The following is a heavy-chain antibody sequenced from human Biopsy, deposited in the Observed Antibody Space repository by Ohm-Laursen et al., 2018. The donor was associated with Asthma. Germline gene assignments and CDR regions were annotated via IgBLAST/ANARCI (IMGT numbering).Heavy chain of an antibody. D-gene: IGHD6-19*01. V-gene: IGHV3-9*01. J-gene: IGHJ4*02. CDR3: AKASSSGWSAPLDY. CDR2: ISWNSGNI. CDR1: GFSFDDCA. Sequence: SLRLSCTATGFSFDDCAMHWVRQAPGKGLEWVSSISWNSGNIDYADAVKGRFTISRDNAKNSLYLQMNTLKTEDTAIYFCAKASSSGWSAPLDYWGQGMLVTVSS.